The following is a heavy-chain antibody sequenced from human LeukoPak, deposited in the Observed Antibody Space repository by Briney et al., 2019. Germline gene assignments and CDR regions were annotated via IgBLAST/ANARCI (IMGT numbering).Heavy chain of an antibody. D-gene: IGHD3-10*01. Sequence: SETLSLTCTVSGGSISSGDYYRSWIRQPAGKGLEWIGRIYPSGSTNYNPSLKSRVTISVDTSKNQFSLKLSSVTASDTVVYYCARAGDYYGSRSMNWFDPWGQGTLVTVSS. CDR2: IYPSGST. CDR3: ARAGDYYGSRSMNWFDP. V-gene: IGHV4-61*02. CDR1: GGSISSGDYY. J-gene: IGHJ5*02.